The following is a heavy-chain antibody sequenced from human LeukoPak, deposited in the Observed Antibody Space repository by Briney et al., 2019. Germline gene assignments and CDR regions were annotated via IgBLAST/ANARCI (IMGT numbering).Heavy chain of an antibody. V-gene: IGHV3-23*01. J-gene: IGHJ4*02. CDR1: GFTFSSYA. CDR3: AKDGKGAPVAGTGYFDY. D-gene: IGHD6-19*01. Sequence: GGSLRLSCAASGFTFSSYAMSWVRQAPGKGLEWVSVISGSGGNTYYADSVKGRFTISRDNSKNTLYLQMNSLRAEDTAIYYCAKDGKGAPVAGTGYFDYWGQGTLVTISS. CDR2: ISGSGGNT.